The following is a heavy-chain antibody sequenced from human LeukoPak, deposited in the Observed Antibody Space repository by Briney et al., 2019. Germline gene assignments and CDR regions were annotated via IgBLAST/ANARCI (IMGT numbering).Heavy chain of an antibody. CDR1: GGSISSGGYY. Sequence: PSETLSLTCTVSGGSISSGGYYWSWIRQPPGKGLEWIGYIYHSGSTYYNPSLKSRVTISVDRSKNQFSLKLSSVTAADTAVYYCARDMGGLMGYFDDGGYYYGMDVWGQGTTVTVSS. J-gene: IGHJ6*02. D-gene: IGHD3-9*01. V-gene: IGHV4-30-2*01. CDR3: ARDMGGLMGYFDDGGYYYGMDV. CDR2: IYHSGST.